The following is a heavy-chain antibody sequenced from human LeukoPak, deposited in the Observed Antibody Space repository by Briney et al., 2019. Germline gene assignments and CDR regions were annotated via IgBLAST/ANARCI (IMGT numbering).Heavy chain of an antibody. CDR3: ARGSAKRYSGSYSLDY. CDR2: INPNSGGT. Sequence: ASVKVSCKASGYTFTSYGISWVRQAPGQGLEWMGWINPNSGGTNYAQKFQGRVTITRNTSISTAYMELSSLRSEDTAVYYCARGSAKRYSGSYSLDYWGQGTLVTVSS. J-gene: IGHJ4*02. V-gene: IGHV1-8*03. CDR1: GYTFTSYG. D-gene: IGHD1-26*01.